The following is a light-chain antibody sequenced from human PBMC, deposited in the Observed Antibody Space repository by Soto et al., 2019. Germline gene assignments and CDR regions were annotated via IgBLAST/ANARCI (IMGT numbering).Light chain of an antibody. CDR2: LGS. J-gene: IGKJ1*01. V-gene: IGKV2-28*01. CDR1: QNLLHSDGFNY. Sequence: IVMTQSPFSLPVTPGEPASISCRSSQNLLHSDGFNYLDWYLQKPGQSPQLLIFLGSYRASGVPDRFSGSGSGTDFALRISRVEAEDVGVYYCMQAIQTRTFGPGTKVNIK. CDR3: MQAIQTRT.